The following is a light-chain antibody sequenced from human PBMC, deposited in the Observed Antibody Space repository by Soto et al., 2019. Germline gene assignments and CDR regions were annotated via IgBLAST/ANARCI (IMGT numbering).Light chain of an antibody. CDR1: GSDVGGYDY. J-gene: IGLJ1*01. V-gene: IGLV2-14*01. CDR2: EVT. Sequence: QSVLTQPASVSGSPGQSITISCTGTGSDVGGYDYVSWYQHHPGKAPKVMIYEVTNRPSGVSNRFSGSKSGNTASLTISGLLAEDEADYYCQSYGSSPSANFVFGTGTKV. CDR3: QSYGSSPSANFV.